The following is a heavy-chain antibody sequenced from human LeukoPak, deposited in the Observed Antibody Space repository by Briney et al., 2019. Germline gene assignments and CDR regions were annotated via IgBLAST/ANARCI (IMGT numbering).Heavy chain of an antibody. CDR3: ARGFRIEVVYAQSGTFDI. CDR1: GDSISSNNY. CDR2: IYYSGNN. V-gene: IGHV4-39*01. J-gene: IGHJ3*02. D-gene: IGHD2-8*01. Sequence: SETLSLTCNVSGDSISSNNYWGWIRQPPGKGLEWIGRIYYSGNNYYNPSLKSRVIISVDTSNNQLCLKLNSVTAADTAVYYCARGFRIEVVYAQSGTFDIWGQGTMVTVSS.